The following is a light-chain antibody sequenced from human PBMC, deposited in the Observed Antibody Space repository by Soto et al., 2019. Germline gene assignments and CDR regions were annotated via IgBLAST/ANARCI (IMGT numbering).Light chain of an antibody. CDR2: DSS. Sequence: EIVLTQSPGTLSLSPGERATLSCRASQSVRSSYLAWYQQKPGQAPRLLIYDSSSRATGIPDRFSGSGSGTDFTLTISRLEPEDLALYYCQQYGSSPYTFGHGTKLEIK. CDR1: QSVRSSY. J-gene: IGKJ2*01. CDR3: QQYGSSPYT. V-gene: IGKV3-20*01.